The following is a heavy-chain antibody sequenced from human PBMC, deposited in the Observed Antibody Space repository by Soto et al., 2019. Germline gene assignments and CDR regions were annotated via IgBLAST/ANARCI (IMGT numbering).Heavy chain of an antibody. CDR1: CGSISSCGYS. Sequence: PSETLSLTCAVSCGSISSCGYSWSWIRQPPGKGLEWIGYIYHSGSTYYNPSLKSRVTISVDRSKNQFSLKLSSVTAADTAVYYCAAGGGLPRDYWGQGTLVTVS. D-gene: IGHD5-12*01. V-gene: IGHV4-30-2*01. J-gene: IGHJ4*02. CDR2: IYHSGST. CDR3: AAGGGLPRDY.